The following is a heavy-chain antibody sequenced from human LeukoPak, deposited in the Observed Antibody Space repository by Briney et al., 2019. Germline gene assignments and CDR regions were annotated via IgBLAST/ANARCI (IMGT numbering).Heavy chain of an antibody. D-gene: IGHD6-13*01. V-gene: IGHV3-7*01. CDR1: GFTFSSYW. Sequence: PGGSLRLSCAASGFTFSSYWMSWVRQAPGKGLEWVANIKQDGSEKYYVDSVKGRFTISRDNAKNSLYLQMNSLRAEDTAVYYCARAYSSSWFYPYYYYYYMDVWGKGTTVTVSS. J-gene: IGHJ6*03. CDR3: ARAYSSSWFYPYYYYYYMDV. CDR2: IKQDGSEK.